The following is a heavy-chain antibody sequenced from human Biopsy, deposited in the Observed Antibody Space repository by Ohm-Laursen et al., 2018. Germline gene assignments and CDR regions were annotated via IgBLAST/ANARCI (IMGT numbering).Heavy chain of an antibody. CDR2: INHSGST. V-gene: IGHV4-34*01. CDR1: GGSFSGYY. Sequence: GTLSLTWAVFGGSFSGYYWSWIRQPPGTGLEWIGEINHSGSTNNNPSLKSRVTISVDTSKNQFSLKVSSVTAADTAVYYCARGRGYCGGDCYPTYYYNYGMDVWGQGTTVTVSS. CDR3: ARGRGYCGGDCYPTYYYNYGMDV. D-gene: IGHD2-21*02. J-gene: IGHJ6*02.